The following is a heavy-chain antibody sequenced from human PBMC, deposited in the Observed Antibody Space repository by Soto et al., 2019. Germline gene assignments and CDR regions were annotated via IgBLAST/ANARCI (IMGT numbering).Heavy chain of an antibody. CDR1: GGSFSGYY. J-gene: IGHJ4*02. CDR3: ARGHGMATINGFDY. D-gene: IGHD5-12*01. Sequence: SETLSLTCAVYGGSFSGYYWSWIRQPPGKGLEWIGEINHSGSTNYNPSLKSRVTISVDTSKNQFSLKLSSVTAADTAVYYCARGHGMATINGFDYWGQGTLVTVSS. V-gene: IGHV4-34*01. CDR2: INHSGST.